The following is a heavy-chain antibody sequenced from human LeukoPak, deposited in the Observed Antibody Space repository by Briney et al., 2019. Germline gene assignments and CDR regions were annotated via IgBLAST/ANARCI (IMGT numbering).Heavy chain of an antibody. V-gene: IGHV4-59*01. CDR1: GGSISSYY. Sequence: SETLSLTCTVSGGSISSYYWSWIRQPPGKGLEWIGYIYYSGSTNYNPSLKSRVTISVDTSKNQFSLKLSSVTAADMAVYYCARDTDWFDPWGQGTLVTVSS. J-gene: IGHJ5*02. CDR3: ARDTDWFDP. CDR2: IYYSGST.